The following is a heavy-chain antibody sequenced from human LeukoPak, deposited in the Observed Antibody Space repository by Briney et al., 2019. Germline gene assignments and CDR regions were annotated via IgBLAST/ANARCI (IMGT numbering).Heavy chain of an antibody. CDR3: AKEGYSGYVPYLDY. Sequence: GGSLRLSCAASGFTFSSYGMHWVRQAPGKGLEWVAFIRYDGSNKYYADSVKGRFTISRDNSKNTLYLQMNSLRAEDTAVYYCAKEGYSGYVPYLDYWGQGTLVTVSS. D-gene: IGHD5-12*01. CDR2: IRYDGSNK. J-gene: IGHJ4*02. CDR1: GFTFSSYG. V-gene: IGHV3-30*02.